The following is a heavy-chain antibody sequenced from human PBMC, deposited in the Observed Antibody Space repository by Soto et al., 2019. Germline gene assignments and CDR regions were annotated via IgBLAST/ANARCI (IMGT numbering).Heavy chain of an antibody. J-gene: IGHJ4*02. CDR3: ARDLDHYGSSGSLDFDY. D-gene: IGHD3-22*01. V-gene: IGHV3-21*01. Sequence: PGGSLRLSCAASGFSFSPYTMNWVRQAPGKGLEWVSSISGTSSYIYYADSVKGRFTISRDNAKNSLYLQMNSLRAEDTAVYYCARDLDHYGSSGSLDFDYWGLGTLVTVSS. CDR1: GFSFSPYT. CDR2: ISGTSSYI.